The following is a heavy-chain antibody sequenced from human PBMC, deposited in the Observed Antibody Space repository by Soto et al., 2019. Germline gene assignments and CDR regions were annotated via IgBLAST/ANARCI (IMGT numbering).Heavy chain of an antibody. V-gene: IGHV1-69*01. CDR1: GGTFSSYA. D-gene: IGHD3-3*01. CDR2: IIPIFGTA. CDR3: XXXXFLEWLSTPLGY. Sequence: QVQLVQSGAEVKKPGSSVKVSCKASGGTFSSYAISWVRQAPGQGLEWMGGIIPIFGTANYAQKFQGRVTITADESTSTAYMELSSLRSXDTAVYXXXXXXFLEWLSTPLGYWGQGTLVTVSS. J-gene: IGHJ4*02.